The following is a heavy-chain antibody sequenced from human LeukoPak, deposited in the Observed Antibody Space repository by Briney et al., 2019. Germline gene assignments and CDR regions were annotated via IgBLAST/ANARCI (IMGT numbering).Heavy chain of an antibody. CDR3: AREVPAANYYYYMGV. CDR1: GGTFSSYA. D-gene: IGHD2-2*01. J-gene: IGHJ6*03. Sequence: GASVKVSCKASGGTFSSYAISWVRQAPGQGLEWMGGIIPIFGTANYAQKFQGRVTITTDESTSTAYMELSSLRSEDTAVYYCAREVPAANYYYYMGVWGKGTTVTVSS. CDR2: IIPIFGTA. V-gene: IGHV1-69*05.